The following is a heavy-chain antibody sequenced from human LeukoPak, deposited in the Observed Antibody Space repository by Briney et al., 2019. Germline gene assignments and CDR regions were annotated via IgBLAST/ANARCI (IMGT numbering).Heavy chain of an antibody. D-gene: IGHD5-12*01. J-gene: IGHJ4*02. Sequence: GGSLRLSCAASGFTFSSYEMNWVRQAPGKGLEWVSYISSSGSTIYYADSVKGRFTISRDNAQKSLYLQMNSLRADDTAVYYCAREAFSGYDYFDYWGQGTLVTVSS. CDR1: GFTFSSYE. CDR3: AREAFSGYDYFDY. V-gene: IGHV3-48*03. CDR2: ISSSGSTI.